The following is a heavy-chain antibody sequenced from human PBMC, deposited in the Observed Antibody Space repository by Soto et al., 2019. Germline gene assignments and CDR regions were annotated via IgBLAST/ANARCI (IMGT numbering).Heavy chain of an antibody. CDR1: GFTFRSYG. V-gene: IGHV3-33*01. CDR2: IWYDGGNK. Sequence: GGSLRLSCAASGFTFRSYGMHWVRQAPGKGLEWVAVIWYDGGNKYYADSVKGRFTISRDNSKNTLYLQMNSLRAEDTAVYYCARGGLPTHLARPYYYYYMDVWGKGTTVTVSS. CDR3: ARGGLPTHLARPYYYYYMDV. J-gene: IGHJ6*03.